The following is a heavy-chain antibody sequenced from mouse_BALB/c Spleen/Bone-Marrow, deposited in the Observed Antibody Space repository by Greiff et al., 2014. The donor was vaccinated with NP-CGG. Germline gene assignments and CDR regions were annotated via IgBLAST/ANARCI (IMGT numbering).Heavy chain of an antibody. V-gene: IGHV14-3*02. CDR3: ASYVYGYYVDY. CDR2: IDPANGNT. D-gene: IGHD2-2*01. J-gene: IGHJ2*01. Sequence: EVKLEESGAELVKPGASVKLSCTASGFNIKDTYMHWVKQRPEQGLEWIGRIDPANGNTKYDPKFQGKASIIADTSPNTAYLQLSSRTSEDTAVYDCASYVYGYYVDYWGQGTTLTVSS. CDR1: GFNIKDTY.